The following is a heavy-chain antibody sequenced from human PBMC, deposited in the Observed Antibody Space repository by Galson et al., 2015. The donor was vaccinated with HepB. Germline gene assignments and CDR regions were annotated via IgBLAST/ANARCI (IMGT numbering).Heavy chain of an antibody. CDR3: AREGDSWSGFNSPRYFDL. J-gene: IGHJ2*01. V-gene: IGHV1-2*02. D-gene: IGHD3-3*01. CDR2: INPNSGGT. CDR1: GYTFTGYY. Sequence: SVKVSCKASGYTFTGYYMHWVRQAPGQGLEWMGWINPNSGGTNYAQKFQGRVTMTRDTSISTAYMELSRLRFDDTAVYYCAREGDSWSGFNSPRYFDLWGRGTLVTVSS.